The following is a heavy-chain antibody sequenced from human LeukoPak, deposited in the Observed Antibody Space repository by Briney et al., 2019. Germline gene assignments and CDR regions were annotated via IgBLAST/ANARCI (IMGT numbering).Heavy chain of an antibody. CDR3: AKEGPKSIAATGYYMDV. D-gene: IGHD6-25*01. Sequence: GGSLRLSCAVSGFTVSRNYMSWVRQAPGKGLEWVSLIYSGGTTYYADSVKGRFTISRDNSKNTLYLQMNSLRAEDTAVYYCAKEGPKSIAATGYYMDVWGKGTTVTISS. V-gene: IGHV3-53*01. CDR2: IYSGGTT. CDR1: GFTVSRNY. J-gene: IGHJ6*03.